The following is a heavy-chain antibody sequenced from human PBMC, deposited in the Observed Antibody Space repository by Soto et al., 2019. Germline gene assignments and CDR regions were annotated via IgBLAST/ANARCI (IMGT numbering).Heavy chain of an antibody. CDR1: GGSISSSSYY. J-gene: IGHJ4*02. CDR2: IYYSGST. D-gene: IGHD3-3*01. Sequence: SETLSLTCTVSGGSISSSSYYWGWIRQPPGKGLEWIGSIYYSGSTYYNPSLKSRVTISVDTSKNQFSLKLSSVTAADTAVYYCASGDYDFWSGYYYFDYWGQGTLVTVSS. V-gene: IGHV4-39*01. CDR3: ASGDYDFWSGYYYFDY.